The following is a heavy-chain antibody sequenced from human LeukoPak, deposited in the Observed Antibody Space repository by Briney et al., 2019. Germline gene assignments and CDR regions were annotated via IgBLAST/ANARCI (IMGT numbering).Heavy chain of an antibody. J-gene: IGHJ4*02. CDR1: GFTFTRYA. CDR3: AKDLRGYGDYDY. D-gene: IGHD4-17*01. V-gene: IGHV3-23*01. Sequence: GGSLRLSCAASGFTFTRYAMSWVRQAPGKGLEWVSAINGGGNTYYSDSVRGRFTISRDNSKNTLSLQMNSLRAEDTAVYYCAKDLRGYGDYDYWGQGTLVTVSS. CDR2: INGGGNT.